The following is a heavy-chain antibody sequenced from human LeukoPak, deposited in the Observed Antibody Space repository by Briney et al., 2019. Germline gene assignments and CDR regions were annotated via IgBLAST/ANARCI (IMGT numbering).Heavy chain of an antibody. CDR2: INPNSGGT. V-gene: IGHV1-2*02. D-gene: IGHD3-3*01. Sequence: ASVKVSCKASGYTFTGYYMHWVRQAPGQGLEWMGWINPNSGGTNYAQKFQGRVTMTRDTSISTAYMELSRLRSDDTAVYYCARVYPYDFWSGFYSNQNYSCYYMDVWGRGTTVTVSS. CDR3: ARVYPYDFWSGFYSNQNYSCYYMDV. J-gene: IGHJ6*03. CDR1: GYTFTGYY.